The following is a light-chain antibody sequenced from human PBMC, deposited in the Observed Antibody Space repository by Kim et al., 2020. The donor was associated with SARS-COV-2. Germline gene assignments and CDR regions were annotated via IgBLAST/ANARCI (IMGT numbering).Light chain of an antibody. J-gene: IGLJ3*02. CDR1: SSDVGSYNL. Sequence: GQSITISCTGTSSDVGSYNLVSWYQQHPGKAPKFIIYEGTKRPSGVSDRFSGSKSGNTASLTISGLQAEDEADYYCCSYAGSSTWLFGGGTQLTVL. CDR2: EGT. CDR3: CSYAGSSTWL. V-gene: IGLV2-23*01.